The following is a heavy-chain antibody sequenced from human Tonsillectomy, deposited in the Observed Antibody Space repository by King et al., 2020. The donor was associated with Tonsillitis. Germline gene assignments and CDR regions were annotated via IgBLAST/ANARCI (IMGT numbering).Heavy chain of an antibody. J-gene: IGHJ6*02. CDR3: ARDDYGDFYYYGMDV. CDR2: IYYSGST. Sequence: QVQLQESGPGLVKPSETLSLTCTVSGGSISSYYWSWIRQPPGRGLEWIGNIYYSGSTNYNPSLKSRVTILLDTSKNQFSLKLTSVTAADTAVYYCARDDYGDFYYYGMDVWGQGTTVTVSS. D-gene: IGHD4-17*01. V-gene: IGHV4-59*01. CDR1: GGSISSYY.